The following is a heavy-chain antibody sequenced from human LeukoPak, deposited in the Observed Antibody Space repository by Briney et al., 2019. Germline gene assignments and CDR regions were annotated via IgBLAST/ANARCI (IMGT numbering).Heavy chain of an antibody. CDR1: GGSISSYY. D-gene: IGHD6-13*01. J-gene: IGHJ4*02. CDR2: IYYSRST. CDR3: ARGSSWLDY. Sequence: SETLSLTCTVSGGSISSYYWSWIRQPPGKGLEWIGYIYYSRSTDYNPSLKSRVTISVDTNQFSLKLSSVTAADTAVYYCARGSSWLDYWGQGTRVTVSS. V-gene: IGHV4-59*01.